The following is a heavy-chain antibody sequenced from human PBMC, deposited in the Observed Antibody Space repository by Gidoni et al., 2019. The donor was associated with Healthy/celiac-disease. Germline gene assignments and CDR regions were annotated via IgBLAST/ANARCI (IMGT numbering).Heavy chain of an antibody. V-gene: IGHV1-69*01. CDR2: IIPIFGAA. Sequence: VQLAQCGAGVKKPASSVQVPCKPPAATFGSYAVSWVRQAPGRGLEWMGGIIPIFGAASYAQWLQGRVTVTADESTLTAYMELSSLGSEDASVYECARGRDGYNSHVYWGQGTLVTVSS. CDR3: ARGRDGYNSHVY. CDR1: AATFGSYA. D-gene: IGHD5-12*01. J-gene: IGHJ4*02.